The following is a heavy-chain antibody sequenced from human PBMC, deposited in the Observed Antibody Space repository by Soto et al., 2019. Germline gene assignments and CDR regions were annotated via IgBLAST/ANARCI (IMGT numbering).Heavy chain of an antibody. J-gene: IGHJ4*02. V-gene: IGHV4-34*01. CDR1: VGSFSGYY. CDR2: INHSGST. D-gene: IGHD6-6*01. Sequence: PSETLSLTCAVYVGSFSGYYWSWIRQPPGKGLEWIGEINHSGSTNYNPSLKSRVTISVDTSKNQFSLKLSSVTAADTAVYYCARVAQIIAARLFDYWGQGTLVTVSS. CDR3: ARVAQIIAARLFDY.